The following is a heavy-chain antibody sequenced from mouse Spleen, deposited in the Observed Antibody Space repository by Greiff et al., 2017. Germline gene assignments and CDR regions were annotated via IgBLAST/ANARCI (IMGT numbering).Heavy chain of an antibody. CDR1: GFTFSSYA. D-gene: IGHD1-1*01. CDR2: ISSGGGNT. V-gene: IGHV5-9-3*01. CDR3: ARHGYYGLFDY. J-gene: IGHJ2*01. Sequence: EVLLVESGGGLVKLGGSLKLSCAASGFTFSSYAMSWVRQTPEKRLEWVATISSGGGNTYYPDSVKGRFTISRDNAKNTLYLQMSSLKSEDTAMYYCARHGYYGLFDYWGQGTTLTVSS.